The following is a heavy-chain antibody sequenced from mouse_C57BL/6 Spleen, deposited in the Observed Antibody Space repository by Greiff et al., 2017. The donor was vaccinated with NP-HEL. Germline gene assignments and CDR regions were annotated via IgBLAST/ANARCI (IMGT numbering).Heavy chain of an antibody. J-gene: IGHJ3*01. CDR1: GYTFTDYN. V-gene: IGHV1-18*01. CDR2: INPNNGGT. Sequence: EVQLQESGPELVKPGASVKIPCKASGYTFTDYNMDWVKQSHGKSLEWIGDINPNNGGTIYNQKFKGKATLTVDKSSSTAYMELCSLTSEDTAVYYCARSRRSAWFAYWGQGTLVTVSA. CDR3: ARSRRSAWFAY.